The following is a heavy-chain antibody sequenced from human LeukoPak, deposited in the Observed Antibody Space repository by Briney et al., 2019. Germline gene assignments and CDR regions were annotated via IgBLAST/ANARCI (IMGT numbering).Heavy chain of an antibody. D-gene: IGHD1-26*01. V-gene: IGHV1-69*05. CDR3: AIQGVGAPGSFDI. CDR1: GGTFSSYV. CDR2: IIPISGTP. J-gene: IGHJ3*02. Sequence: SVKVSCKASGGTFSSYVFSWVRQAPGQGLEWLGGIIPISGTPNYAQKLQGRVTITTDVSTSTAYMDLSGLRSGDTAMYYCAIQGVGAPGSFDIWGQGTMVTVSS.